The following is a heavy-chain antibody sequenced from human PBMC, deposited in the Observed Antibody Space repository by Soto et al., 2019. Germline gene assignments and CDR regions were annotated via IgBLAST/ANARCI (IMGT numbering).Heavy chain of an antibody. J-gene: IGHJ5*01. D-gene: IGHD1-26*01. Sequence: SQTLSLTCAISGDSVSSSSVTWNWIRQSPSRGLEWLGRTYYRSKWYSDYAESVKSRITINPDTSKNQFSLHLNSVTPEDTAVYYCVRLIGNSWLDFWGQGTLVTVS. CDR2: TYYRSKWYS. V-gene: IGHV6-1*01. CDR3: VRLIGNSWLDF. CDR1: GDSVSSSSVT.